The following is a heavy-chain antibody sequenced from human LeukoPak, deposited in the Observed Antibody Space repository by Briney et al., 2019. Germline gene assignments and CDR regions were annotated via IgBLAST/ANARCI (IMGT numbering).Heavy chain of an antibody. CDR2: ISGSGSST. D-gene: IGHD1-26*01. J-gene: IGHJ3*02. Sequence: GSLRLSCAASGFTFSSYSMNWVRQAPGKGLEWVSGISGSGSSTYYAASVKGRFTISRDNSKNTLYLQMNSLRAEDTALYYCAKLWGWELPRKGAFDIWGQGTMVTVSS. CDR1: GFTFSSYS. CDR3: AKLWGWELPRKGAFDI. V-gene: IGHV3-23*01.